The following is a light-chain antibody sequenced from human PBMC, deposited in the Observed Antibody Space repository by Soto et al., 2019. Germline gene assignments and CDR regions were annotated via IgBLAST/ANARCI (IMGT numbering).Light chain of an antibody. CDR3: QQYGSSPLIT. CDR2: CVS. Sequence: VLSQSPGTPSSSPGGRATLSCRASQTVSSSYLAWYQQKPGQAPKFLIYCVSSRATGIPDRFSGSGSGTDFTLTISRLEPEDFAVYHCQQYGSSPLITFGQGTRLEIK. J-gene: IGKJ5*01. V-gene: IGKV3-20*01. CDR1: QTVSSSY.